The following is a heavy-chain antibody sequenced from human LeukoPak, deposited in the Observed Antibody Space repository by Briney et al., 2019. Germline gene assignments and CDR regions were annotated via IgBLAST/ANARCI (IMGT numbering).Heavy chain of an antibody. Sequence: GRSLRLSCAASGFTFSRYAMHWVRQAPGKGLEWVALISYDGSNKYYTDSVRGRFTISRDNSKNTLYLQMSTLRPEDTAVYYCAKGIVVVVAATSGIDYWGQGTLVTVSS. V-gene: IGHV3-30-3*01. D-gene: IGHD2-15*01. CDR2: ISYDGSNK. J-gene: IGHJ4*02. CDR1: GFTFSRYA. CDR3: AKGIVVVVAATSGIDY.